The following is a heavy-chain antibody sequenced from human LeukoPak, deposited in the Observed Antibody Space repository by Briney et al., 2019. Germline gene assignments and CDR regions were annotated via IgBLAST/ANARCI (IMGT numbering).Heavy chain of an antibody. CDR3: ASGRRGSVWFGELFDY. CDR1: GFTYSSYA. J-gene: IGHJ4*02. CDR2: ISYDGSNK. D-gene: IGHD3-10*01. Sequence: PGRSLRLSCAATGFTYSSYAMHWVRQAPGKGLEWVAVISYDGSNKYYADSVKGRFTISRDNSKNTLYLQMNSLTAGGTAAYYCASGRRGSVWFGELFDYWGQGTLVTVSS. V-gene: IGHV3-30*04.